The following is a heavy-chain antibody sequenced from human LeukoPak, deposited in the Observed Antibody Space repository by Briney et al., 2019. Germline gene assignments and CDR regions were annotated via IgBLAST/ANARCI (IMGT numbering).Heavy chain of an antibody. Sequence: SETLSLTCTVSGGSISSGYWSWIRQRPGKGLEWIGYIYYSGRIYYNPSLRSRLSISLGTSKNQFSLQLSSVTAADTAVYYCASRFEEWADAFDAWGQGAMVTVSS. CDR3: ASRFEEWADAFDA. CDR1: GGSISSGY. J-gene: IGHJ3*01. V-gene: IGHV4-31*03. D-gene: IGHD3-3*01. CDR2: IYYSGRI.